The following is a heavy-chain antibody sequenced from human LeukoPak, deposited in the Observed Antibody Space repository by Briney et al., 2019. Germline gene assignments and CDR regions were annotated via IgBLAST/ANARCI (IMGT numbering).Heavy chain of an antibody. D-gene: IGHD3-3*02. V-gene: IGHV4-59*12. J-gene: IGHJ6*02. Sequence: SETLSLTCTVSGGSISSYYWSWIRQPPGKGLEWIGYIYYSGSTNYNPSLKSRVTISVDTSKNQFSLKLSSVTAADTAVYYCARVSSSFHGMDVWGQGTTVTVSS. CDR3: ARVSSSFHGMDV. CDR1: GGSISSYY. CDR2: IYYSGST.